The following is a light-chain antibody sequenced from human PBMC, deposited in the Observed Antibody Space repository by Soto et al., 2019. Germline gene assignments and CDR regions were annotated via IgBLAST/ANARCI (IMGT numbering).Light chain of an antibody. V-gene: IGLV1-44*01. CDR3: AAWDDSLNGRV. CDR2: YDN. Sequence: QSVLTQPPSASGTPGQRVTISCSGSNSNIGSNTVNWYQQLPGTAPKLLIYYDNLRPSGVPDRISGSKSGTSASLAISGLQSDDEADYYCAAWDDSLNGRVFGTGPKVTVL. J-gene: IGLJ1*01. CDR1: NSNIGSNT.